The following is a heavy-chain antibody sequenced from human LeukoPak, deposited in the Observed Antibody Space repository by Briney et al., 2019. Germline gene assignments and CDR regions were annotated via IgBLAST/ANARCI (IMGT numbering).Heavy chain of an antibody. CDR3: ASESYEGYFDY. D-gene: IGHD5-12*01. CDR2: IIPILGIA. J-gene: IGHJ4*02. V-gene: IGHV1-69*04. Sequence: ASVKVSCKASGGTFSSYAISWVRQAPGQGLEWMGRIIPILGIANYAQKFQGRVTITADKSTSTAYMELSSLRSEDTAVYYCASESYEGYFDYWGQGTLVTVSS. CDR1: GGTFSSYA.